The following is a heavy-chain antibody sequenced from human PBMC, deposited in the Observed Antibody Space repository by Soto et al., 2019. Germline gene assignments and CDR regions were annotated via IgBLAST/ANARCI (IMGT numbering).Heavy chain of an antibody. J-gene: IGHJ6*03. CDR1: GDTFTSYD. CDR3: ARPPTRNYDFWSGYYYYYYMDV. CDR2: MNPNSGNT. V-gene: IGHV1-8*01. D-gene: IGHD3-3*01. Sequence: ASVKVSCKASGDTFTSYDINWVRQATGQGLEWMGWMNPNSGNTGYAQKFQGRVTMTRNTSISTAYMELSSLRSEDTAVYYCARPPTRNYDFWSGYYYYYYMDVWGKGTTVTVSS.